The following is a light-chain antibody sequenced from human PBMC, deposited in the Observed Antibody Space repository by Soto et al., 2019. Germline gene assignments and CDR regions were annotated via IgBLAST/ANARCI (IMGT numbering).Light chain of an antibody. Sequence: IHIAQSPSFLSASVGDTVTMTCRACQEISMWLAWYQQKPGKAPNLLIYSASTLQPGLPSRSSGCGYGTDFTLTISSLQPEDFATYYCLQHNTYPRTFGQGTKVDI. CDR1: QEISMW. CDR3: LQHNTYPRT. V-gene: IGKV1-17*03. CDR2: SAS. J-gene: IGKJ1*01.